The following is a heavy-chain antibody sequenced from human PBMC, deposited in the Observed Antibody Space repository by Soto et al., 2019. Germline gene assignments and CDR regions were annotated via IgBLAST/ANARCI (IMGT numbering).Heavy chain of an antibody. V-gene: IGHV4-30-2*06. Sequence: QLQLQESGSRVVKPSQTLSLTCSVSGGSISAGGYAWTWIRQSPGKGLEWIGYIYYSGSTNYNPSLKSRVTISVDTSKNQFSLKLSSVTAADTAVYYCARAPESHYYDGMDVW. CDR2: IYYSGST. CDR1: GGSISAGGYA. J-gene: IGHJ6*01. CDR3: ARAPESHYYDGMDV. D-gene: IGHD2-2*01.